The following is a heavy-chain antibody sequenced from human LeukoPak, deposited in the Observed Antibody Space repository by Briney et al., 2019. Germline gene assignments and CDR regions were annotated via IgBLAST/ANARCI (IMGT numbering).Heavy chain of an antibody. J-gene: IGHJ4*02. V-gene: IGHV1-8*01. Sequence: GASVKVSCKASGYTFTSYDINWVRQATGQGLEWMGWMNPNSGNTGYAQKFQGRVTMTRNTSISTAYMELSSPRSEDMAVYYCARAGRRGGSYTGYYFEYWGQGTLVTVSS. D-gene: IGHD1-26*01. CDR1: GYTFTSYD. CDR2: MNPNSGNT. CDR3: ARAGRRGGSYTGYYFEY.